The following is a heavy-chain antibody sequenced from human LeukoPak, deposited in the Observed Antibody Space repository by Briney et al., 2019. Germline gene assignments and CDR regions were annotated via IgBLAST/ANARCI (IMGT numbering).Heavy chain of an antibody. Sequence: GGSLRLSCAASGFTFSTYAMHWVRQAPGKGLEWVAVISYDGSNKYYADSVKGRFTISRDNSKNTLYLQMNSLRAEDTAVYHRARDDTLVTFELANYWGQGTLVSVSS. V-gene: IGHV3-30*04. CDR1: GFTFSTYA. CDR3: ARDDTLVTFELANY. D-gene: IGHD3-16*01. CDR2: ISYDGSNK. J-gene: IGHJ4*02.